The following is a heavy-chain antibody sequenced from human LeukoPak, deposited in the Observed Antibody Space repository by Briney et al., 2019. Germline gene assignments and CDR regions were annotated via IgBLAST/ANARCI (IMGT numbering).Heavy chain of an antibody. Sequence: GGSLRLSCAASGFTFDDYGMSWVRQAPGKGLEWVSGINWNGGSTGYADSVKGRFTISRDNAKNSLYLQMNSLRAEDTAVYYCARDADTAMVTYGGADYWGQGTLVTVSS. CDR3: ARDADTAMVTYGGADY. V-gene: IGHV3-20*04. J-gene: IGHJ4*02. CDR1: GFTFDDYG. CDR2: INWNGGST. D-gene: IGHD5-18*01.